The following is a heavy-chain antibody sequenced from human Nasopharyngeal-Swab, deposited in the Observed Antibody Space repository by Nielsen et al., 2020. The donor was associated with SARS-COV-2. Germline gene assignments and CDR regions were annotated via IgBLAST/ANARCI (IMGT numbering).Heavy chain of an antibody. CDR2: IFYTGNT. Sequence: SKTLSLTCIVSGGSVSRGSHYWSWIRQPPGKGLEWIGYIFYTGNTNYNPSLESRVTMSIDTSRNQFSLSLNSVTAADTAVYYCARDRGDLRKYYFDSWGQGTQITVSA. CDR3: ARDRGDLRKYYFDS. CDR1: GGSVSRGSHY. V-gene: IGHV4-61*01. D-gene: IGHD3-10*01. J-gene: IGHJ4*02.